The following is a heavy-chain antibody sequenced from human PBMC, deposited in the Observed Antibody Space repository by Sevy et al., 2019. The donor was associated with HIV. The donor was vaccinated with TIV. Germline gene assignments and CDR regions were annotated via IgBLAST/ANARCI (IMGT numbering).Heavy chain of an antibody. Sequence: SETLSLTCTVSGGSVSSGSYYWSWIRQPPGKGLEWIGYIYYSGSTNYNPSLKSRVTISVDTSKNQFSLKLSSVTAADTAVYYCARDVYCSSTSCYQSYYYYGMDVWGQGTMVTVSS. V-gene: IGHV4-61*01. CDR2: IYYSGST. D-gene: IGHD2-2*01. J-gene: IGHJ6*02. CDR3: ARDVYCSSTSCYQSYYYYGMDV. CDR1: GGSVSSGSYY.